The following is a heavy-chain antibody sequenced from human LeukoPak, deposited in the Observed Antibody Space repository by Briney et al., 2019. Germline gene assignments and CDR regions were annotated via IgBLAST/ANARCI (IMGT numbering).Heavy chain of an antibody. Sequence: GGSLRLSCAASGFTFSSYAMHWVRQAPGKGLEWVAVISYDGSNKYYADSVKGRFTISRDNSKNTLYLQMNSLRAEDTAVYYCARDFIVGATYFDYRGQGTLVTVSS. J-gene: IGHJ4*02. CDR1: GFTFSSYA. CDR2: ISYDGSNK. V-gene: IGHV3-30-3*01. CDR3: ARDFIVGATYFDY. D-gene: IGHD1-26*01.